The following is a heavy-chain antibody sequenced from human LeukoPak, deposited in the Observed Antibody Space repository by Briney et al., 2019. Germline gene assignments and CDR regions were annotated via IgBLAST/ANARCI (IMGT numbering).Heavy chain of an antibody. Sequence: GGSLRLSCAASGFTFSSYWMHWVRQDPGKGLLWVSRTDTYGTGTDYADSVRGRFTISRDNAKNTLSLQMNSLRAEDTAVYYCVREFVVTSSRVMDVWGKGTTVIVSS. CDR1: GFTFSSYW. D-gene: IGHD2-21*02. J-gene: IGHJ6*03. CDR2: TDTYGTGT. CDR3: VREFVVTSSRVMDV. V-gene: IGHV3-74*01.